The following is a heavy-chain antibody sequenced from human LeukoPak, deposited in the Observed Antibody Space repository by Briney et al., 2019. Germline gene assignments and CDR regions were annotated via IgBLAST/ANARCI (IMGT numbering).Heavy chain of an antibody. CDR2: IYYSGST. CDR1: GGSISSGDYY. V-gene: IGHV4-30-4*01. Sequence: PSETLSLTCTVSGGSISSGDYYWSWIRQPPGKGLEWIGYIYYSGSTYYNPSLKSRVTISVDKSKNQFSLKLSSVTAADTAVYYCARDQSSSGYLDYWGQGTLVTVSS. CDR3: ARDQSSSGYLDY. J-gene: IGHJ4*02. D-gene: IGHD3-22*01.